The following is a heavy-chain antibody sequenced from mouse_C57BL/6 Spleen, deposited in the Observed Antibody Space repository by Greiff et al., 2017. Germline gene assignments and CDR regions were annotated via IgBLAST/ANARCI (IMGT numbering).Heavy chain of an antibody. D-gene: IGHD2-13*01. CDR1: GYTFTSYW. V-gene: IGHV1-64*01. CDR2: IHPNSGST. J-gene: IGHJ4*01. CDR3: ARKELDYEDAMDY. Sequence: QVQLQQPGAELVKPGASVKLSCKASGYTFTSYWMHWVKQRPGQGLEWIGMIHPNSGSTNYNEKFKSKATLTVDKSSSTAYMQLSSLTSEDSAVYYCARKELDYEDAMDYWGQGTSVTVSS.